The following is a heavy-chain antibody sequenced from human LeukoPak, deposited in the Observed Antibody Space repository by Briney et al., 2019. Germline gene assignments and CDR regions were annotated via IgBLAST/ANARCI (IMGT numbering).Heavy chain of an antibody. V-gene: IGHV4-30-2*01. CDR2: IYHSGST. J-gene: IGHJ4*02. D-gene: IGHD3-3*01. Sequence: SQTLSLTCTVSGGSITSGGYYWSWFRQPPGKGLEWIGYIYHSGSTYYNPSLKSRVTISVDRSKNQFSLKLSSVTAADTAVYYCAKGGPSTIFEVLDWGQGTLVTVSS. CDR3: AKGGPSTIFEVLD. CDR1: GGSITSGGYY.